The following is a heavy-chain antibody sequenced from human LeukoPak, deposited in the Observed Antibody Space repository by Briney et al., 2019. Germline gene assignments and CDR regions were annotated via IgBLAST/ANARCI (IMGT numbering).Heavy chain of an antibody. J-gene: IGHJ4*02. CDR3: VRGHSGFDF. Sequence: GGSLRLSCAVSGFSLSDHYMDWVRQAPGKGLEWVGRSRNKDHRYSTEYAASVNGRFSISRDNSKNSLYLQMNSLKTKDTAVYYCVRGHSGFDFWGQGTLVTVSS. V-gene: IGHV3-72*01. CDR1: GFSLSDHY. CDR2: SRNKDHRYST. D-gene: IGHD4-23*01.